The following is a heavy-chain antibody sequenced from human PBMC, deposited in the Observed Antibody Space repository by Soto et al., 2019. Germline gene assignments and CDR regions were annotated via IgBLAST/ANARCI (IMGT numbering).Heavy chain of an antibody. D-gene: IGHD6-19*01. CDR3: ASSSGWWRLDV. J-gene: IGHJ6*02. V-gene: IGHV4-4*02. Sequence: QVQLQESGPGLVKPWGTLSLTCGVSGDSINNGYWWTWVRQPPGKGLEWIGEKHHSGSTNYSLSLKSRVSISLDKSKNQFSLNLRSVTAADTAVYFCASSSGWWRLDVWGQGTTVTVSS. CDR1: GDSINNGYW. CDR2: KHHSGST.